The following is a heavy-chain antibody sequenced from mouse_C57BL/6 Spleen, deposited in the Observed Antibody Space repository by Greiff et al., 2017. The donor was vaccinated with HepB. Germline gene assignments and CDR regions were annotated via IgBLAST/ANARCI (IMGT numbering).Heavy chain of an antibody. J-gene: IGHJ3*01. V-gene: IGHV2-2*01. CDR1: GFSFTSYG. CDR3: ARREDYGSRGGFAY. Sequence: QVQLKESGPGLVQPSQTLSITCTVSGFSFTSYGVHWVRQSPGKGLEWLGVIWSGGSTDYNAAIISRRSISKDNSKSQVFFKMNSLRADDTAIYYCARREDYGSRGGFAYWGQGTLVTVSA. CDR2: IWSGGST. D-gene: IGHD1-1*01.